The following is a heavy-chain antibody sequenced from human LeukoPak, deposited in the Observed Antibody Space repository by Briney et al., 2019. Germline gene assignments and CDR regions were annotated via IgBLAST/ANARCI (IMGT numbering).Heavy chain of an antibody. CDR2: INNDGSST. Sequence: PGGSLRPSCAASGFSFSNYWMHWVRQAPGKGLVWVSRINNDGSSTNYADSVKGRFTISRDNAKNTLYLQMNSLRAEDTAVYYCARDHYYDTTEDYWGQGTLVTVSS. J-gene: IGHJ4*02. CDR1: GFSFSNYW. CDR3: ARDHYYDTTEDY. V-gene: IGHV3-74*01. D-gene: IGHD3-22*01.